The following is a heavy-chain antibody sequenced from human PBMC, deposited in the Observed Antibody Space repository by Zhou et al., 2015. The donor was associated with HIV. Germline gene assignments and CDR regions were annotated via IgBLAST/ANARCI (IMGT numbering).Heavy chain of an antibody. D-gene: IGHD3-22*01. CDR3: ARAGDYYYDSSGQGSFDY. CDR2: IIPIFGTA. V-gene: IGHV1-69*01. J-gene: IGHJ4*02. Sequence: QVQLVQSGAEVKKPGSSVKVSCKASGGTFSSYAISWVRQAPGQGLEWMGGIIPIFGTANYAQKFQGRVTITADESTSTAYMELSSLRSEDTAVYYCARAGDYYYDSSGQGSFDYWGQGTLVTVSS. CDR1: GGTFSSYA.